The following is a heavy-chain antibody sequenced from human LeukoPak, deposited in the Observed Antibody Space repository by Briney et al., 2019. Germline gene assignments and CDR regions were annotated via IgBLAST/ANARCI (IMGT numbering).Heavy chain of an antibody. CDR3: ARDRGYYYDSSGYSAGPFDI. J-gene: IGHJ3*02. Sequence: ASVKVSCKASGYTFTNYDFNWVRQAPGQGLEWMGIINPSGGSTSYAQKFQGRVTMTRDTSTSTVYMELSSLRSEDTAVYYCARDRGYYYDSSGYSAGPFDIWGQGTMVTVSS. D-gene: IGHD3-22*01. V-gene: IGHV1-46*03. CDR2: INPSGGST. CDR1: GYTFTNYD.